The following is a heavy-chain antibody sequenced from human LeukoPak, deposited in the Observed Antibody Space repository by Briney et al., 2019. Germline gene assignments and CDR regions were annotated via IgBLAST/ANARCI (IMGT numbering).Heavy chain of an antibody. CDR2: IYHSGNT. J-gene: IGHJ4*02. Sequence: SETLSLTCNVSGASMSSNYWSWIRQPPGKGLEWIGYIYHSGNTNYSPSLESRVTMSVNESKNQFSLRVHFVSAADTAVYYCASTRRAAVAGRFDSWGQGTLVTVSS. V-gene: IGHV4-4*09. CDR1: GASMSSNY. D-gene: IGHD6-19*01. CDR3: ASTRRAAVAGRFDS.